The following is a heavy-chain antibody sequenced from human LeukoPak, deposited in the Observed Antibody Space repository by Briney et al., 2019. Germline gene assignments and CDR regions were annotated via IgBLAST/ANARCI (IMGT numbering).Heavy chain of an antibody. J-gene: IGHJ4*02. Sequence: PGGSLRLSCATSGFTFSSYWMHWVRQVPGKGLVWVSRIKSDGSSTDYADSVKGRFTISRDNAKNTLLLQMNSLRAEDTAVYYCVRDGVGAPPFDYWGQGVLVTVSS. CDR3: VRDGVGAPPFDY. D-gene: IGHD1-26*01. V-gene: IGHV3-74*01. CDR2: IKSDGSST. CDR1: GFTFSSYW.